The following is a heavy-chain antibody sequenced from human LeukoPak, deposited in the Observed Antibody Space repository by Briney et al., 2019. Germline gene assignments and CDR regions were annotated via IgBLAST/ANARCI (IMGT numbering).Heavy chain of an antibody. J-gene: IGHJ4*02. Sequence: GGSLRLSCAASGFTFSSYWMTWVRQAPGKGLEWVANIKQDGSERNYVDSVKGRLTISRDNAKTSLYLQMNTLRDEDTAVYYCATGAGCGYWGQGTLVTVSS. V-gene: IGHV3-7*03. CDR1: GFTFSSYW. CDR2: IKQDGSER. D-gene: IGHD6-19*01. CDR3: ATGAGCGY.